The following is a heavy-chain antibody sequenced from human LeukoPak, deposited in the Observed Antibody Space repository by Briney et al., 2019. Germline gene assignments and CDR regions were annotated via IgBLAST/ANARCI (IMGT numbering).Heavy chain of an antibody. CDR2: IYYSGST. D-gene: IGHD3-10*01. V-gene: IGHV4-59*12. CDR3: AREGLNMVRGVIPKEAWGWFDP. CDR1: GGSISSYY. J-gene: IGHJ5*02. Sequence: SETLSLTCTVSGGSISSYYWSWIRQPPGKGLEWIGYIYYSGSTSYNPSLKSRVTISVDTSKNQFSLKLSSVTAADTAVYYCAREGLNMVRGVIPKEAWGWFDPWGQGTLVTVSS.